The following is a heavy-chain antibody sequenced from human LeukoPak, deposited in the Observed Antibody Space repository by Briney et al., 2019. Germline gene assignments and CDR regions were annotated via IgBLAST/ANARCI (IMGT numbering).Heavy chain of an antibody. J-gene: IGHJ3*02. D-gene: IGHD3-9*01. Sequence: GASVKVSCKVSGYTLTELSMHWVRQAPGKGLEWMGGFDPEDGETIYAQKFQGRVTMTEDTSTGTAYMELSSLRSEDTAVYYCATVGRYFDWSDAYDIWGQGTMVTVSS. V-gene: IGHV1-24*01. CDR1: GYTLTELS. CDR2: FDPEDGET. CDR3: ATVGRYFDWSDAYDI.